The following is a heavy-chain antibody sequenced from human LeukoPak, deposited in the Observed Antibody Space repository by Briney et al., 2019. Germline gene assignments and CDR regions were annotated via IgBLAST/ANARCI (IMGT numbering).Heavy chain of an antibody. CDR1: GYTFTSYG. Sequence: ASVKVSCKASGYTFTSYGISWVRQAPGQGLEWMGWISAYNGNTNYAQKLQGRVTMTTDTSTSTAYMELRSLRSDDTAVYYCAISLGNYYDSSGWDDYWGQGTLVIVSS. CDR3: AISLGNYYDSSGWDDY. J-gene: IGHJ4*02. CDR2: ISAYNGNT. D-gene: IGHD3-22*01. V-gene: IGHV1-18*01.